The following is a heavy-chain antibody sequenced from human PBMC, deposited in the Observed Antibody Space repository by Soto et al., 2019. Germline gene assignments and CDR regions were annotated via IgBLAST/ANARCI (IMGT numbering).Heavy chain of an antibody. Sequence: ASVKVSCKASGYTFTSYGINWVRQAPGQGLEWMGWISAYNGYTNYAQKLQGRVTMAPDTSTSTAYMELRSMRFEYTAVSFYACDDHIIFRGVIGAVLFDSWGQGTLVTVSS. CDR3: ACDDHIIFRGVIGAVLFDS. J-gene: IGHJ4*02. D-gene: IGHD3-10*01. CDR1: GYTFTSYG. V-gene: IGHV1-18*04. CDR2: ISAYNGYT.